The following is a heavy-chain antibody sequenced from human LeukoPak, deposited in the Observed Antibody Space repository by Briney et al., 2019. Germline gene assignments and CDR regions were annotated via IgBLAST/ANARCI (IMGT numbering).Heavy chain of an antibody. J-gene: IGHJ6*03. D-gene: IGHD3-16*01. V-gene: IGHV1-69*13. CDR1: GGTFSSYA. CDR2: IIPIFGTA. Sequence: GASVKVPCKASGGTFSSYAISWVRQAPGQGLEWMGGIIPIFGTANYAQKFQGRVTITADESTSTVYMELSSLTSEDTAVYYCARYGGTSHYDMDVGGKGPRVIVSS. CDR3: ARYGGTSHYDMDV.